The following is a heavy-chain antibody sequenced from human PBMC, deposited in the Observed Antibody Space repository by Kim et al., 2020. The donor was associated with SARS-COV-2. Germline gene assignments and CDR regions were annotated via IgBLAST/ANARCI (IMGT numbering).Heavy chain of an antibody. CDR2: T. CDR3: ARAEDSRTFDY. V-gene: IGHV4-59*01. J-gene: IGHJ4*02. Sequence: TSYSHALASRVIISAASSNNQFSLKLSAVTAADTAVYYCARAEDSRTFDYWGQGALVTVSS.